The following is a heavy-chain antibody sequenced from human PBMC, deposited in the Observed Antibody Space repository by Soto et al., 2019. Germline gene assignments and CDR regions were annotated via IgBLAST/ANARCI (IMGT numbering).Heavy chain of an antibody. CDR3: ARHPSDFWFDP. CDR2: IYYSGST. V-gene: IGHV4-39*01. Sequence: TLSLTCSVSGGSISSSSYFWGWIRQPPGKGLEWIGSIYYSGSTYYNPSLKSRVTVSVDTSKNQFSLKLSSVTAADTAVYYCARHPSDFWFDPWGQGTLVTVS. J-gene: IGHJ5*02. D-gene: IGHD2-21*02. CDR1: GGSISSSSYF.